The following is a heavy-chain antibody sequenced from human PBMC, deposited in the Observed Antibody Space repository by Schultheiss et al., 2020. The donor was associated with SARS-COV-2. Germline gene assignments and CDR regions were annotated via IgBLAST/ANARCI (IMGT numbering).Heavy chain of an antibody. CDR2: ICGSGGST. D-gene: IGHD6-6*01. CDR1: GFTFSSYA. J-gene: IGHJ4*02. V-gene: IGHV3-23*01. Sequence: GGSLRLSCAASGFTFSSYAMSWVRQAPGKGLEWVSAICGSGGSTYYADSVKGRFTISRDNSKNTLYLQMNSLRAEDTAVYYSARDQSSSSLDYWGQGTLVTVSS. CDR3: ARDQSSSSLDY.